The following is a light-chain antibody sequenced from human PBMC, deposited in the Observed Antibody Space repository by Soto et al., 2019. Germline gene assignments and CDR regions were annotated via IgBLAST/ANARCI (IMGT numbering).Light chain of an antibody. J-gene: IGLJ1*01. Sequence: QSVLTQPPSASGTPGQRVTISCSGSRSNIGSNTVNWYQQLPGSAPKLLIYSNNQRPSGVPDRFSGSKSGTSASLAISGLQSEDEADYYCAAWDDSLNCFYVFGTGTKVTVL. CDR3: AAWDDSLNCFYV. CDR2: SNN. V-gene: IGLV1-44*01. CDR1: RSNIGSNT.